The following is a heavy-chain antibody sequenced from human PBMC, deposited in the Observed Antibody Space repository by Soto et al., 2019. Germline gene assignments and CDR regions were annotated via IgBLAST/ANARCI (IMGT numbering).Heavy chain of an antibody. J-gene: IGHJ4*02. D-gene: IGHD2-15*01. CDR3: ARAGCSGGSCYPDPPPGYFDY. Sequence: SETLSLTCTVSGGSVSSGSYYWSWIRQPPGKGLEWIGYIYYSGSTTYNPSLKSRVTISVDTSKNQFSLKLSSVTAADTAVYYCARAGCSGGSCYPDPPPGYFDYWGQGTLVTVSS. CDR2: IYYSGST. V-gene: IGHV4-61*01. CDR1: GGSVSSGSYY.